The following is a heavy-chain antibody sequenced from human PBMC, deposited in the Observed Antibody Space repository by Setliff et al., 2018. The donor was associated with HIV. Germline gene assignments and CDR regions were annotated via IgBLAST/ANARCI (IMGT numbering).Heavy chain of an antibody. CDR2: IIPIFGTA. CDR1: GYTFTGYY. CDR3: ARAPLVGTRPYYFDS. V-gene: IGHV1-69*13. J-gene: IGHJ4*01. Sequence: ASVKVSCKASGYTFTGYYVHWVRQVPGQGLEWMGGIIPIFGTANYARKFQGRITITADESTTTTFVELSGLRCEDTAVYYCARAPLVGTRPYYFDSWGQGTLVTVSS. D-gene: IGHD1-26*01.